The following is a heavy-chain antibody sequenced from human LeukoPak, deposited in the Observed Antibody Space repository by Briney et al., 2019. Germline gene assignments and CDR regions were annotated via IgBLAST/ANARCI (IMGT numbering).Heavy chain of an antibody. V-gene: IGHV3-9*01. CDR3: AKDMNSYGAGSSYNPWVPFDS. CDR1: GFTFDNYA. Sequence: GGSLRLSCAASGFTFDNYAMRWVRQAPGKGLEWVSGIAWNSGNTGFADSVKGRFTISRDNAENSLYLQMNSLTPEETAFYFCAKDMNSYGAGSSYNPWVPFDSWGQGTLVTVSS. D-gene: IGHD3-10*01. CDR2: IAWNSGNT. J-gene: IGHJ4*02.